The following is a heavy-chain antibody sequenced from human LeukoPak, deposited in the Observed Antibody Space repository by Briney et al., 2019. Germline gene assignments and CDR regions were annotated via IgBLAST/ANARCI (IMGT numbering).Heavy chain of an antibody. D-gene: IGHD6-25*01. CDR2: ISSSSSTI. V-gene: IGHV3-48*04. Sequence: PGGSPRLSCAASGFTFSSYSMNWVRQAPGKGLEWVSYISSSSSTIYYADSVKGRFTISRDNAKNSLYLQMNSLRAEDTAVYYCARDPSGLAFDIWGQGTMVTVSS. CDR1: GFTFSSYS. J-gene: IGHJ3*02. CDR3: ARDPSGLAFDI.